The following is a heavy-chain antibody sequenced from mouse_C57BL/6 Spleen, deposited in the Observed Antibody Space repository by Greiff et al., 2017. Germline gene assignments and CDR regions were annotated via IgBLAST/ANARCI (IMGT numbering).Heavy chain of an antibody. J-gene: IGHJ1*03. CDR3: AYGSSYGYFDV. V-gene: IGHV1-52*01. Sequence: VQLQQPGAELVRPGSSVKLSCKASGYTFTSYWMHWVKQRPIQGLEWIGNIDPSDSETHYNQKFKDKATLTVDKSSSTAYMQLSSLTSEDSAVYYWAYGSSYGYFDVWGTGTTVTVSS. D-gene: IGHD1-1*01. CDR2: IDPSDSET. CDR1: GYTFTSYW.